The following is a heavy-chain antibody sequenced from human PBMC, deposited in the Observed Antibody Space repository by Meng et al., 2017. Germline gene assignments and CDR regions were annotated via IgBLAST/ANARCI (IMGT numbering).Heavy chain of an antibody. V-gene: IGHV1-2*06. D-gene: IGHD6-19*01. J-gene: IGHJ4*02. Sequence: QVQRVQSGAEVQKPGASVKVSCKASGYTFTGYYMHWVRQAPGQGLEWMGRINPNSGGTNYEQKFQGRVTMTRDTSISTAYMELSRLRSDDTAVYYCARGLPAVAVDYWGQGTLVTVSS. CDR2: INPNSGGT. CDR1: GYTFTGYY. CDR3: ARGLPAVAVDY.